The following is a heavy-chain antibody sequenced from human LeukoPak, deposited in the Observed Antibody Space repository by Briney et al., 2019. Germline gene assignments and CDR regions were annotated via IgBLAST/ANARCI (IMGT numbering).Heavy chain of an antibody. D-gene: IGHD3-22*01. CDR2: ISYDGSNK. Sequence: GMSLSLSCAASGFIFSSYAMHWVRQAPGKGLEWVALISYDGSNKYYADSVKGRFTISRDNSKNTLYLQMNSLRAEDTTVYYCARGTANYYDSSGYYYLSLDYWGQGTLVTVSS. CDR1: GFIFSSYA. CDR3: ARGTANYYDSSGYYYLSLDY. V-gene: IGHV3-30*04. J-gene: IGHJ4*02.